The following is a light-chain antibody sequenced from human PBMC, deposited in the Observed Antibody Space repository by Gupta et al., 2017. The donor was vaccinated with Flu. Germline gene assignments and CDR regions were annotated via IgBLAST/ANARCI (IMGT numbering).Light chain of an antibody. CDR3: NSRDSNDDHFYV. CDR2: DNN. Sequence: SSELPAAPAVSVPLGPTVMLTCQGDSLRHYLAHWYQQKPGRAPVLVIYDNNRRPSGIPDRFSGSTSGNTASLTITGAQAEDEAAYYCNSRDSNDDHFYVFGTGTKLTVL. CDR1: SLRHYL. J-gene: IGLJ1*01. V-gene: IGLV3-19*01.